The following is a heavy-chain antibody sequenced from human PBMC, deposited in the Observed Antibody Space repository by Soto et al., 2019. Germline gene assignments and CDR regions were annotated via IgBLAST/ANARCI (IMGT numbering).Heavy chain of an antibody. D-gene: IGHD3-3*01. CDR2: INPNTGGT. CDR3: ARGTIFGVLLDT. CDR1: GYTFTGKY. V-gene: IGHV1-2*02. J-gene: IGHJ5*02. Sequence: QVQLVQSGAEVKKPGASVKVSCKASGYTFTGKYLHWVRQAPGQGLEWMGWINPNTGGTNLAQKFQGRVAMTRDTSISTAYMEMRRLRSDDTAVYYCARGTIFGVLLDTWGQGTLVTVSS.